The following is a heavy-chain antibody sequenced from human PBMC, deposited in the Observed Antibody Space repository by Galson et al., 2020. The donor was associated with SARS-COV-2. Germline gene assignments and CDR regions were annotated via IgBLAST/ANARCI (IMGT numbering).Heavy chain of an antibody. Sequence: ETSETLSLTCTVSGGSISSSSYYWGWIRQPPGKGLEWIGSIYYSGSTYYNPSLKRRVTISVDTSKNQFSLKLSSVTAADTAVYYCARQENLNYYDSSAEERRSYYFDYWGQGTLVTVSS. V-gene: IGHV4-39*01. CDR2: IYYSGST. CDR1: GGSISSSSYY. D-gene: IGHD3-22*01. CDR3: ARQENLNYYDSSAEERRSYYFDY. J-gene: IGHJ4*02.